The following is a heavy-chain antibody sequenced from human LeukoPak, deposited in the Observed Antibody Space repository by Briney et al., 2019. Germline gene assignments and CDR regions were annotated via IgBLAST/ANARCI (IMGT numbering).Heavy chain of an antibody. CDR1: GGSFSGYY. V-gene: IGHV4-34*01. J-gene: IGHJ4*02. Sequence: SETLSLTCAVYGGSFSGYYWSWIRQPPGKGLEWIGEINHSGSTNYNPSLKSRVTISVDTSKNQFSLKLSSVTAADTAVYYCAREGELYDFWSGYLNWGQGTLVTVSS. CDR3: AREGELYDFWSGYLN. CDR2: INHSGST. D-gene: IGHD3-3*01.